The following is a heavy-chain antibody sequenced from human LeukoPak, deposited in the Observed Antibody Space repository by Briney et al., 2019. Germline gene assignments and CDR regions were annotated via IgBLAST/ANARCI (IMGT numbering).Heavy chain of an antibody. D-gene: IGHD2-2*01. CDR1: GFTFSSYG. J-gene: IGHJ4*02. CDR2: IRYDGSNK. CDR3: AKDRHSYHLLLTSHFDY. V-gene: IGHV3-30*02. Sequence: GGSLRLSCAASGFTFSSYGLHWVRQAPGKGLEWVAFIRYDGSNKFYADSVKGRFTISRDNSKNTLYLQMNSLSDEDAAVYYCAKDRHSYHLLLTSHFDYWGQGTLVTVSS.